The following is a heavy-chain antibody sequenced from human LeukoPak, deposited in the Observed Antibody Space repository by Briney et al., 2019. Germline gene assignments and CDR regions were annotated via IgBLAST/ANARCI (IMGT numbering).Heavy chain of an antibody. V-gene: IGHV3-23*01. J-gene: IGHJ5*02. D-gene: IGHD6-19*01. CDR2: ISGSGGST. CDR1: GFTFSSYA. CDR3: AKSQGIAVAGSRRWFDP. Sequence: GGSQRLSCAASGFTFSSYAMSWVRQAPGKGLEWVSAISGSGGSTYYADSVKGRFTISRDNSKNTLYLQMNSLRAEDTAVYYCAKSQGIAVAGSRRWFDPWGQGTLVTVSS.